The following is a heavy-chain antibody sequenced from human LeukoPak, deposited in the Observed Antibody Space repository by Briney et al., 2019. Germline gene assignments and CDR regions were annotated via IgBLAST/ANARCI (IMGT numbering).Heavy chain of an antibody. J-gene: IGHJ6*02. CDR1: GYTFTSYG. CDR3: ASIEHSGYDSRGPYYYGMDV. CDR2: ISAYNGNT. D-gene: IGHD5-12*01. Sequence: ASVKVSCKASGYTFTSYGISWVRQAPGQGPEWMGWISAYNGNTNYAQKLQGRVTMTTDTSTSTAYMELRSLRSDDTAVYYCASIEHSGYDSRGPYYYGMDVWGQGTTVTVSS. V-gene: IGHV1-18*01.